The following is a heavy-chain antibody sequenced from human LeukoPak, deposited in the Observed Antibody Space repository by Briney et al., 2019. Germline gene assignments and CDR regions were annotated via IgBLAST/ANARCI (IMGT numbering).Heavy chain of an antibody. CDR3: ARDVVPAALYHHDAFDI. V-gene: IGHV4-34*01. J-gene: IGHJ3*02. CDR1: GGSFTYYY. D-gene: IGHD2-2*01. CDR2: INHAGAT. Sequence: SETLSLTCALYGGSFTYYYWTWIRQSPGKGLEWIGEINHAGATDYNPSLKSRVTISVDTSKNQFSLKLNSVTAADTAVYYCARDVVPAALYHHDAFDIWGQGTMVTVSS.